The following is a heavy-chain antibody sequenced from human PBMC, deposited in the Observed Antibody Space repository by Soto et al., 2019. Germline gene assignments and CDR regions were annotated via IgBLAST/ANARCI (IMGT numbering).Heavy chain of an antibody. CDR3: STDLGEAASP. J-gene: IGHJ5*02. CDR1: GFTFSNAW. Sequence: EVQLVESGGGLVKPGRSLRLSCAASGFTFSNAWMNWVRQAPGKGLEWVGRIKSKTDGGTTDYAAPVKGRFPISRDDSKNTLELQMNSLKPEATALYYCSTDLGEAASPLSQGTLVTVTS. V-gene: IGHV3-15*07. CDR2: IKSKTDGGTT. D-gene: IGHD6-13*01.